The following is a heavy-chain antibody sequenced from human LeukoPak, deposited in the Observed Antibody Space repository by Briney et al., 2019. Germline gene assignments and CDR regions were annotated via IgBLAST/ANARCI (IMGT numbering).Heavy chain of an antibody. CDR3: AKRAAGSGTSLYSFDY. V-gene: IGHV3-23*01. D-gene: IGHD3-10*01. J-gene: IGHJ4*02. CDR1: GFTFSSYA. CDR2: ISNSGGST. Sequence: GGSLRLSFAASGFTFSSYAISWVRQAPGKGLEWVSVISNSGGSTFYADSVKGRFTISRDNSKNTLYLQMNSPRAEDTAVYYCAKRAAGSGTSLYSFDYWGQGTLVTVSS.